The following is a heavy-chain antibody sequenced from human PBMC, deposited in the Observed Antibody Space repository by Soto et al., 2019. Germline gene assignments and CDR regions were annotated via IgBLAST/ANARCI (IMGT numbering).Heavy chain of an antibody. CDR2: IYYSGIT. J-gene: IGHJ4*02. V-gene: IGHV4-59*01. Sequence: PSETLSLTCTVYGGSISSYNWSWIRQPPGKGLEWIGYIYYSGITDYNPSLKSRVTISVDTSKSQFSLKLSSVTAADTAVYYCARGGGVYYFDYWGXGTLVTVS. CDR1: GGSISSYN. CDR3: ARGGGVYYFDY. D-gene: IGHD2-8*02.